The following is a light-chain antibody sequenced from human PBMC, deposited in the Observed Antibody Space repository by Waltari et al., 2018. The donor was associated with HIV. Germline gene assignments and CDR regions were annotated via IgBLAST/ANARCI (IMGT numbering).Light chain of an antibody. V-gene: IGKV1-5*03. CDR3: QEYDTQYHK. CDR1: QSIHMW. CDR2: KAS. Sequence: EIQLTNPLSICLPPFEDEAPTTCRASQSIHMWLAWYQQKSGKAPNVLIYKASTLVSGVPSRFSGSGSGTELTLTITSLQPDDFATYYCQEYDTQYHKFGQGTKV. J-gene: IGKJ1*01.